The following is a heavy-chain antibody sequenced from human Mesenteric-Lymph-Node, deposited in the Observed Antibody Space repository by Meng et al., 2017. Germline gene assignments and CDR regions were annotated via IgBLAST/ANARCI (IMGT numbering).Heavy chain of an antibody. J-gene: IGHJ6*02. Sequence: SETLSLTCTVSGGSVSSGSYYWSWIRQPPGKGLEWIGYIYYSGSTNYNPSLKSRVTISVDTSKNQFSLKLSSVTAADTAVYYCVRDRMIDGDYGFRYYYYYGMDVWGQGTTVTVSS. CDR1: GGSVSSGSYY. D-gene: IGHD4-17*01. V-gene: IGHV4-61*01. CDR2: IYYSGST. CDR3: VRDRMIDGDYGFRYYYYYGMDV.